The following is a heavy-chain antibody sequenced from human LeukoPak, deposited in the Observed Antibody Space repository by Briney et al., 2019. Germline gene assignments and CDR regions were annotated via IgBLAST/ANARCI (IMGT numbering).Heavy chain of an antibody. CDR1: GFTVSSNY. CDR3: AKGRSSTSSARADYFDY. CDR2: ISGSGGST. D-gene: IGHD2-2*01. J-gene: IGHJ4*02. V-gene: IGHV3-23*01. Sequence: GGSLRLSCAASGFTVSSNYMSWVRQAPGKGLEWVSDISGSGGSTYSTDSVRGRFTISRDTSKNTLFLQMNSLRVEDTAVYYCAKGRSSTSSARADYFDYWGQGTLVTVSS.